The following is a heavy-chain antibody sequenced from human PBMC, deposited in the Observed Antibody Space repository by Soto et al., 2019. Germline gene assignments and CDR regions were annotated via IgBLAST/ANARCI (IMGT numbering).Heavy chain of an antibody. V-gene: IGHV1-2*02. Sequence: ASVKVSCKASGYTFTAYYIHWVRQAPGQGLEWMGWMNPNNGDSKYAQKFQGRVSMTRDMSITTAYLTLTRLRPDDTAMFFCARARADATRPRLDPWGQGTLVTVSS. J-gene: IGHJ5*02. CDR1: GYTFTAYY. D-gene: IGHD2-2*01. CDR3: ARARADATRPRLDP. CDR2: MNPNNGDS.